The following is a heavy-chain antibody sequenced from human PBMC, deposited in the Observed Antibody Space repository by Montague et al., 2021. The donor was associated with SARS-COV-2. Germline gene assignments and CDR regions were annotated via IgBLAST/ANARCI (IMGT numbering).Heavy chain of an antibody. CDR2: INHSGST. J-gene: IGHJ6*02. CDR1: GGSFRGYY. CDR3: ACGEITTRGLIYYYGMDV. V-gene: IGHV4-34*01. D-gene: IGHD4-11*01. Sequence: SETLSLTCAVYGGSFRGYYWTWVRQSPRKGLFWIGEINHSGSTNYNPSLKSRVTISVDTSKNQFSLKLSSVTAADTAVYYCACGEITTRGLIYYYGMDVWGQGTTVTVSS.